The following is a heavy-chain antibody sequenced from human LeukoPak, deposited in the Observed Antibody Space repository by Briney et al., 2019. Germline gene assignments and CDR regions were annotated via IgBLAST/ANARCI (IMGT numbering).Heavy chain of an antibody. CDR1: GFTFSSYS. J-gene: IGHJ4*02. CDR3: ARAGRGYCSSTSCYLFDY. Sequence: GGSLRLSCAASGFTFSSYSMNWVRQAPGKGLEWVSYISSSSSTIYYADSVKGRFTISRDNAKNSLYLQMNSLRAEDTAVYYCARAGRGYCSSTSCYLFDYWGQGTLVTVSS. V-gene: IGHV3-48*04. CDR2: ISSSSSTI. D-gene: IGHD2-2*01.